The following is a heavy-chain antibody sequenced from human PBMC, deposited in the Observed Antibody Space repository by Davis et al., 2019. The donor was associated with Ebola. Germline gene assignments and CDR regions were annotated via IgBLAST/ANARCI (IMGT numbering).Heavy chain of an antibody. CDR3: ARGSLWFGELLPAYYFDY. J-gene: IGHJ4*02. CDR2: IISDGSST. V-gene: IGHV3-74*01. CDR1: GFTFSSYW. D-gene: IGHD3-10*01. Sequence: GESLKISCAASGFTFSSYWIHWVRQAQGKGLVWVSRIISDGSSTSYADSVKGRFTISRDNAKNTLYLQMNSLRAEDTAVYYCARGSLWFGELLPAYYFDYWGQGTLVTVSS.